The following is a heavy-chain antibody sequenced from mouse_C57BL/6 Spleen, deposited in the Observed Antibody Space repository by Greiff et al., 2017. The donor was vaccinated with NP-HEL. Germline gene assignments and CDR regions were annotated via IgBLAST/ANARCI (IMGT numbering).Heavy chain of an antibody. Sequence: EVQLQQSGAELVRPGASVKLSCTASGFNIKDDYMHWVKQRPEQGLEWIGWIDPENGDTEYASKFQGKATITADTSSNTAYLPLSSLTSEDTAVYDCTNGGPRRYFDYWGQGTTLTVSS. J-gene: IGHJ2*01. D-gene: IGHD2-10*02. V-gene: IGHV14-4*01. CDR3: TNGGPRRYFDY. CDR1: GFNIKDDY. CDR2: IDPENGDT.